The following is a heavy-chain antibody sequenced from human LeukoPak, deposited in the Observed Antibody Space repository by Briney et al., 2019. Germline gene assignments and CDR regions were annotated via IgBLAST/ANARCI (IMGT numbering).Heavy chain of an antibody. CDR2: ISSSGAST. CDR1: GFTFSSYA. J-gene: IGHJ4*02. Sequence: GGSLSLSCAPSGFTFSSYAMSWVRQAPGKGLEWVSAISSSGASTYYADSVKGRFTISRDNSKNTLFLQMNSLRAEDTAVYYCAKRDTSGSYYFDYWGQGTLVTVSS. D-gene: IGHD6-19*01. CDR3: AKRDTSGSYYFDY. V-gene: IGHV3-23*01.